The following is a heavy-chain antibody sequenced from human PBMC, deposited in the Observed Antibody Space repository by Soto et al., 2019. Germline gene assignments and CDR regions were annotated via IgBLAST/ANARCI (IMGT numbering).Heavy chain of an antibody. CDR3: ARGSWDYGGNSEAGHFDY. CDR2: IYYSGST. Sequence: PSETLSLTCTVSGGSISSGGYYWSWIRQHPGKGLEWIGYIYYSGSTYYNPSLKSRVTISVDTSKNQFSLKLSSVTAADTAVYYCARGSWDYGGNSEAGHFDYWGQGTLVTVSS. J-gene: IGHJ4*02. D-gene: IGHD4-17*01. CDR1: GGSISSGGYY. V-gene: IGHV4-31*03.